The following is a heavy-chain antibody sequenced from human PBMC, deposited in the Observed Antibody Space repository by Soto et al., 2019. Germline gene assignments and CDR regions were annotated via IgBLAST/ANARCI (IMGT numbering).Heavy chain of an antibody. Sequence: GGSLRLSCAASGFTFSSYGMHWVRRAPGQGLEWVAVIRFDGTNTYYADSVKGRFTISRDNSKNILYLQMNSLRDEDTAVYYCARDTYYDSSGYGLLSYYRNVWGQRTTVTVSS. D-gene: IGHD3-22*01. J-gene: IGHJ6*02. V-gene: IGHV3-33*01. CDR3: ARDTYYDSSGYGLLSYYRNV. CDR1: GFTFSSYG. CDR2: IRFDGTNT.